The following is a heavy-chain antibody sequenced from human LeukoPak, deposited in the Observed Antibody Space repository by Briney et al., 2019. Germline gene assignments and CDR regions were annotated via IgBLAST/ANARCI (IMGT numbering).Heavy chain of an antibody. CDR2: ISYDGSNK. V-gene: IGHV3-30*18. CDR1: GFTFSSYG. Sequence: PGGSLRLSCAASGFTFSSYGMHWVRQAPGKGLEWVAVISYDGSNKYYADSVKGRFTISRDNSKNTLYLQMNSLRAEDTAVYYCAKDHLRIQLFPNASGYFDYWGQGTLVTVSS. D-gene: IGHD5-18*01. CDR3: AKDHLRIQLFPNASGYFDY. J-gene: IGHJ4*02.